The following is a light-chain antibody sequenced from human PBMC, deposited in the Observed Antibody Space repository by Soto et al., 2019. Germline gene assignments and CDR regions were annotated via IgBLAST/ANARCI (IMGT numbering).Light chain of an antibody. V-gene: IGKV1-9*01. J-gene: IGKJ3*01. CDR1: QGISSY. CDR3: QQLTIALFT. Sequence: DIQLTQSPSFLSASVGDRVTITCRASQGISSYLAWYQQKPGKAPKLLIYAASTLQSGVPSRFSGSGSGTEFTLTISSLQPEDFATYYCQQLTIALFTFGPGTKVDIK. CDR2: AAS.